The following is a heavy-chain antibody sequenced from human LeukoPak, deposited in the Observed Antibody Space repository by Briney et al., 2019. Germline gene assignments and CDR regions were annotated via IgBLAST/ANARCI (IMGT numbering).Heavy chain of an antibody. CDR2: INHSGST. CDR3: AREVDSSGYNWFDP. D-gene: IGHD3-22*01. J-gene: IGHJ5*02. CDR1: GGSFSGYY. V-gene: IGHV4-34*01. Sequence: PSETLSLTCAVYGGSFSGYYWSWIRQPPGKGLESIGEINHSGSTNYNPSLKSRVTISVDTSKNQFSLKLSSVTAADTAVYYCAREVDSSGYNWFDPWGQGTLVTVSS.